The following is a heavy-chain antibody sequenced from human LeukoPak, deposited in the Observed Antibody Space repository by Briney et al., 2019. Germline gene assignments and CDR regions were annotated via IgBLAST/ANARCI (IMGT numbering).Heavy chain of an antibody. CDR1: GFTFSDYS. D-gene: IGHD1-1*01. Sequence: GGSLRLSCAASGFTFSDYSMNWVRQAPGKGLEWVSSISGSSSHTLYADSLKGRFTISRDNPKNSLYLQMNSLRAEDTAVYYCARALNLLDPVTLDYWGQGTLVTVSS. J-gene: IGHJ4*02. V-gene: IGHV3-21*06. CDR2: ISGSSSHT. CDR3: ARALNLLDPVTLDY.